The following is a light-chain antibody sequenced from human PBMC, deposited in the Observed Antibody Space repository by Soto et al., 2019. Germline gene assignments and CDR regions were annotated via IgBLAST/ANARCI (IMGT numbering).Light chain of an antibody. CDR3: QQYGSSTWT. V-gene: IGKV3-20*01. J-gene: IGKJ1*01. CDR2: GAS. Sequence: IVLTQYPGNLSVSPGERATLSCRASQSVSSSYLAWYQQKPGQAPRLLIYGASSRATGIPDRFSGSGSGTDFTLTISRLQPEDFAVYYCQQYGSSTWTFGQGTKVDIK. CDR1: QSVSSSY.